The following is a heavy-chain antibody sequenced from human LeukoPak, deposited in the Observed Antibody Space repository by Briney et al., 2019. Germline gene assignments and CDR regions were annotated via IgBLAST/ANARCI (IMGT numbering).Heavy chain of an antibody. CDR2: INPNSGGT. CDR1: GYTFTGYY. J-gene: IGHJ3*02. Sequence: ASVKVSCKASGYTFTGYYMHWVRQAPGQGLEWMGWINPNSGGTNYAQKFQGRVTMTGDTSISTAYMELSRLRSDDTAVYYCARIRNSMVRGVIIKGAFDIWGQGTMVTVSS. D-gene: IGHD3-10*01. CDR3: ARIRNSMVRGVIIKGAFDI. V-gene: IGHV1-2*02.